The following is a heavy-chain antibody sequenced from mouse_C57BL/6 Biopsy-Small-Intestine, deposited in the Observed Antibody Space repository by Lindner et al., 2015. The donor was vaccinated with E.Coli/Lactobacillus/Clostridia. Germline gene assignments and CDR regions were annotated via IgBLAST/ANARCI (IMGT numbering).Heavy chain of an antibody. Sequence: SVKVSCKSSGYTFTDYYIQWVRQAPGQGLEWMGRINGNSGGTVYAQKFQGRVTLTRDTSTNTAYMELTSLTSDDAAVYWCARDRATVTSLRQGIEYWGQGTQVTVSS. CDR1: GYTFTDYY. D-gene: IGHD2-13*01. CDR2: INGNSGGT. J-gene: IGHJ4*01. V-gene: IGHV1-34*01. CDR3: ARDRATVTSLRQGIEY.